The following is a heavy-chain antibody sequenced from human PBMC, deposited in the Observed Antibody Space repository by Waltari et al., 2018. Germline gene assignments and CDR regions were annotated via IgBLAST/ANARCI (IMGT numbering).Heavy chain of an antibody. Sequence: QLQLQVSGPGLLKPSGSQSLIGAVSGDSMTTSDYWSWVRQPPGKGLEWIGQVRGDGKTNYNPSFASRVTMSLDTSTYHFALKLTSATAADTALYYCARDRGRGLYLDTWGQGTLVTVSP. J-gene: IGHJ4*02. CDR2: VRGDGKT. V-gene: IGHV4-4*02. CDR3: ARDRGRGLYLDT. CDR1: GDSMTTSDY. D-gene: IGHD1-1*01.